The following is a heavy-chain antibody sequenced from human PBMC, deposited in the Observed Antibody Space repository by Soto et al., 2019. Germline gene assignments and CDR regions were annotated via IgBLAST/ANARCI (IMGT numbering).Heavy chain of an antibody. Sequence: SETLSLTCAVSCGSISSGGYSWSWIRQPPGKGLEWIGYIYHSGSTYYNPSLKSRVTISVDRSKNQFSLKLSSVTAADTAVYYCARGISLSTSSSHWFDPWGQGTLVTVSS. V-gene: IGHV4-30-2*01. CDR2: IYHSGST. CDR3: ARGISLSTSSSHWFDP. CDR1: CGSISSGGYS. D-gene: IGHD6-6*01. J-gene: IGHJ5*02.